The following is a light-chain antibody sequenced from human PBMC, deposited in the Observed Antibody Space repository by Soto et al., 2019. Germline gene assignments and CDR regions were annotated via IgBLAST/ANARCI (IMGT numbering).Light chain of an antibody. CDR3: CSYAGSSTPFV. Sequence: QSVLTQAAAVSGCPGQSITISCTGTSSDVGRYNLVSWYQQHPGKAPKLMIYEGSKRPSGVSNRFSGSKSGNTASLTISGLQAEDEADYYCCSYAGSSTPFVFGTGTKVTVL. J-gene: IGLJ1*01. CDR2: EGS. V-gene: IGLV2-23*01. CDR1: SSDVGRYNL.